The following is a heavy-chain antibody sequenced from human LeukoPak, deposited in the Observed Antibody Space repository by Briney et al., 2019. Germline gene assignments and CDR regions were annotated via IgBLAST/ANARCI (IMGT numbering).Heavy chain of an antibody. CDR3: AKTVPPYGSGSYSSPHDAFDI. V-gene: IGHV3-23*01. CDR1: GFTFSSYA. CDR2: ISGSGGST. J-gene: IGHJ3*02. D-gene: IGHD3-10*01. Sequence: PGGSLRLSCAASGFTFSSYAMSWVRQAPGKGLEWVSAISGSGGSTYYADSVKGRFTISRANSKNTLYLQMNSLRAEDTAVYYCAKTVPPYGSGSYSSPHDAFDIWGQGTMVTVSS.